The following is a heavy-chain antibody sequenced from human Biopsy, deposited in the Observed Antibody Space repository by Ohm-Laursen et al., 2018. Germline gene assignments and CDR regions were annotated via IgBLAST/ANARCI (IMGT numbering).Heavy chain of an antibody. J-gene: IGHJ6*02. V-gene: IGHV3-7*01. CDR2: MNQDGSEE. CDR3: ARESALKWYQSLPYFNGMDV. D-gene: IGHD2-2*01. CDR1: GFIFSRYW. Sequence: SLRLSCAASGFIFSRYWMNWVRQTPEKGLEWVANMNQDGSEEHYVDSVKGRFTISRDNAKNSLFLHMNSLRAEDTAVYYCARESALKWYQSLPYFNGMDVWGQGTTVTVSS.